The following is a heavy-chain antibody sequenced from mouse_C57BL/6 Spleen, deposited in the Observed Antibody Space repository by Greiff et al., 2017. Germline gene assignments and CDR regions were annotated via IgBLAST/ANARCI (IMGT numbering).Heavy chain of an antibody. J-gene: IGHJ2*01. CDR1: GYTFTSYW. Sequence: QVQLQQPGAELVKPGASVKMSCKASGYTFTSYWITWVKQRPGQGLEWIGDIYPGSGSTNYNEKFKSKATLTVDTSSSTAYMQLSSLTSEDAAVYYCARFITTVVARFDYWGQGTTLTVSS. D-gene: IGHD1-1*01. V-gene: IGHV1-55*01. CDR2: IYPGSGST. CDR3: ARFITTVVARFDY.